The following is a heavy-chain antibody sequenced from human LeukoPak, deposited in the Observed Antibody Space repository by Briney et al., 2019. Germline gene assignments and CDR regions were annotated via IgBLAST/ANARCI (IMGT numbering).Heavy chain of an antibody. D-gene: IGHD5-12*01. V-gene: IGHV4-34*01. CDR1: GGSFSGYY. CDR3: ARPRQPPPWIRPRYYFAY. CDR2: INHSGST. J-gene: IGHJ4*02. Sequence: SETLSLTCAVYGGSFSGYYWSWIRQPPGKGLEWIGEINHSGSTNYNPSLKSRVTISVDTSKNQFSLKLSPVTAADTAVYYCARPRQPPPWIRPRYYFAYWGQGTLVPVSS.